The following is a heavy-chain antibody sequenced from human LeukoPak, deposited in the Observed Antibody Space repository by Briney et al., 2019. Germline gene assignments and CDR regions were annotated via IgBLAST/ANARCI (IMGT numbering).Heavy chain of an antibody. Sequence: SETLSLTCTVSGASVSSASYWTCMRQPPGQGVEWIAHIYNGVNTNYNPSLNSRVTISVDTSNNQFSLRLNSVTAAATAVYYCARSRAFNSGAFDRWGQGSLVTAST. CDR3: ARSRAFNSGAFDR. V-gene: IGHV4-61*01. J-gene: IGHJ5*02. D-gene: IGHD1-26*01. CDR1: GASVSSASY. CDR2: IYNGVNT.